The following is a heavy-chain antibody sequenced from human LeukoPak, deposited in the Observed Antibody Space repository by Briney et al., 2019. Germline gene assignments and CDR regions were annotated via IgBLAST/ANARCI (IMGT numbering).Heavy chain of an antibody. D-gene: IGHD3-3*01. J-gene: IGHJ4*02. V-gene: IGHV5-51*01. CDR1: GYSFDYYW. CDR2: IYPDDSDS. Sequence: GESLKISCKASGYSFDYYWIAWVRQMPGKALEWMGIIYPDDSDSTYSPSFQGQVTISVDKSINTAYLQWSSLKASNTAIYYCARVGSVTNFGVVSYYFDYWGQGTLVTVSS. CDR3: ARVGSVTNFGVVSYYFDY.